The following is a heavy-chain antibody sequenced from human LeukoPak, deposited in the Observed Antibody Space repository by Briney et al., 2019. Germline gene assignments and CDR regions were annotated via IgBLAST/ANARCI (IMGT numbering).Heavy chain of an antibody. D-gene: IGHD3-16*01. V-gene: IGHV3-15*01. J-gene: IGHJ4*02. CDR1: GFTFNNAW. CDR2: IRSKADGGTT. Sequence: GGSLRLSCAASGFTFNNAWMSWVRQAPGKGLEWVGLIRSKADGGTTDYAAPVKGRFTISRDDSKNTLYLQMNSLKTEDTAVYYCSWGSQQYFDYWGQGTLVTVSS. CDR3: SWGSQQYFDY.